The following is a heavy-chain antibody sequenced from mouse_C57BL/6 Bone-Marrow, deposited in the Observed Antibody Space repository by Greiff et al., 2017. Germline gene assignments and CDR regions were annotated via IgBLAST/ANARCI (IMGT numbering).Heavy chain of an antibody. CDR1: VFSLTSSG. CDR2: IWSGGST. D-gene: IGHD3-2*02. Sequence: QVHVKQSGPGLVQPSQSLSITCTVSVFSLTSSGVHWVRQSPGKGLEWLGVIWSGGSTDYNAAFRSRLSISKDNSKSQVFFKMNSLQAYDTAIEYCARRLFAYWGQGTLVTVSA. J-gene: IGHJ3*01. V-gene: IGHV2-2*01. CDR3: ARRLFAY.